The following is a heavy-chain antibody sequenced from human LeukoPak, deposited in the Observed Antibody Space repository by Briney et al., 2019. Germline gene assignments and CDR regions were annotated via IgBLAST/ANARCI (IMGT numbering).Heavy chain of an antibody. CDR3: ARGGGYYDILSGHNYFDP. CDR2: ISTYSGNT. V-gene: IGHV1-18*01. J-gene: IGHJ5*02. Sequence: ASVKVSCKASGYTFTSYGISWVRQAPGQGLAWMGWISTYSGNTNYAQKIQGRVTMTTDTSTSTTYMELRSLRSDDTAVYFCARGGGYYDILSGHNYFDPWGQGTLVTVSS. CDR1: GYTFTSYG. D-gene: IGHD3-9*01.